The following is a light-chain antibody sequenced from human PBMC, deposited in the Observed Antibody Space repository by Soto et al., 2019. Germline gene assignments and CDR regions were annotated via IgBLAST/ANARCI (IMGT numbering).Light chain of an antibody. Sequence: DIQMTQSPSSLSASIGHRVTITCQARPNIAKYLNLYQQKPGKAPKVLIYDASTLETGVPSRFSGSGSATHFTFTISSLQPEDFATYYCQQYGDLPLTFGGGTKVEI. CDR3: QQYGDLPLT. V-gene: IGKV1-33*01. J-gene: IGKJ4*01. CDR1: PNIAKY. CDR2: DAS.